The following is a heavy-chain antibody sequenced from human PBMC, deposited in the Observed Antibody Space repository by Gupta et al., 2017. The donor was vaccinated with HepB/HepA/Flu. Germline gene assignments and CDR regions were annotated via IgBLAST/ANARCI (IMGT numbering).Heavy chain of an antibody. D-gene: IGHD1-14*01. J-gene: IGHJ6*02. Sequence: ELQLVESGGGLVQPGGSLIIPCVASGSSVRDFWMSWVRQAPGKGLEWVANIKLNEREKYYVDSVKGRFTISRDNAKNSLYLQMDRLRAEDTGTYYCGRNNHDIDVWGQGTTVTVSS. CDR3: GRNNHDIDV. V-gene: IGHV3-7*03. CDR2: IKLNEREK. CDR1: GSSVRDFW.